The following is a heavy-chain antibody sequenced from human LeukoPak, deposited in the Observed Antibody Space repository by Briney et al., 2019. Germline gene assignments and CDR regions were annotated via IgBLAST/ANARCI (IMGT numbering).Heavy chain of an antibody. CDR3: ARRYSSGWPFDN. CDR2: IWYDGSKK. J-gene: IGHJ4*02. V-gene: IGHV3-33*01. D-gene: IGHD6-19*01. CDR1: GFTFSSYG. Sequence: TGGSLRLSCAASGFTFSSYGMHWVRQAPGKGLEWVAVIWYDGSKKYYADSVKGRLTISRDNAKNTVYLQMNSLRAEDTAVYYCARRYSSGWPFDNWGQGTLVTVSS.